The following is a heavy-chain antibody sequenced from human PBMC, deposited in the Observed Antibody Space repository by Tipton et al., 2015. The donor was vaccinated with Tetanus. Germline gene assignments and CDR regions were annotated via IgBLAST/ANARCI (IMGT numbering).Heavy chain of an antibody. Sequence: QLVQSGAKVKKTGSSVKISCKASGYTLTYRYLHWVRQAPGQALEWMGWITPFNNNTNYAQKFQDRVSFSSDRSMSTAYMEVSSLRSADTAMYYCATREDTALVIAESDAPDIWGQGTMVTVSS. CDR1: GYTLTYRY. D-gene: IGHD5-18*01. CDR3: ATREDTALVIAESDAPDI. J-gene: IGHJ3*02. CDR2: ITPFNNNT. V-gene: IGHV1-45*02.